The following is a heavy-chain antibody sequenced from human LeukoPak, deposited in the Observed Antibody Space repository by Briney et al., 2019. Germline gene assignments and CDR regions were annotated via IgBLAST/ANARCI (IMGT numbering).Heavy chain of an antibody. D-gene: IGHD6-13*01. CDR1: GFTFSSYA. J-gene: IGHJ4*02. Sequence: PGRSLRLSCAASGFTFSSYAMHWVRQAPGKGLEWVAVISYDGSNKYYADSVKGRFTISRDNSKNTLYLQMNSLRAEDTAVYYCTRDREQQPTYDYWGQGTLVTVSS. V-gene: IGHV3-30-3*01. CDR3: TRDREQQPTYDY. CDR2: ISYDGSNK.